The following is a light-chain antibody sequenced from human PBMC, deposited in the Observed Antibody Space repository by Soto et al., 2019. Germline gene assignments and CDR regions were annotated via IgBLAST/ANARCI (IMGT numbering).Light chain of an antibody. CDR3: QYCGNGPT. Sequence: EIVLTQSPATLSLSPGERATLSCRAGQSVSNYLGWYKQKSGQAPRPLISDVSNRATGIPDRFSSGGSGTDFTPTISSLEHEDVGVYYCQYCGNGPTFGGGTMVEIK. J-gene: IGKJ4*01. V-gene: IGKV3-11*01. CDR2: DVS. CDR1: QSVSNY.